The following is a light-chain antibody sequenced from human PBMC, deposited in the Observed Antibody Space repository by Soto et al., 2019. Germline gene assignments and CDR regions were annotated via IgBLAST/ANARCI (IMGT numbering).Light chain of an antibody. Sequence: QSVLTQTPSASGTPGQRVTISCSGSSSNIGTKTVNWYQHLPGTAPKLLIHTNKQRPSGVPDRFSGSQSGTSASLAISGLQSEDEADYYCAAWDDSLNGRVFGAGTKLTVL. CDR2: TNK. V-gene: IGLV1-44*01. CDR3: AAWDDSLNGRV. CDR1: SSNIGTKT. J-gene: IGLJ1*01.